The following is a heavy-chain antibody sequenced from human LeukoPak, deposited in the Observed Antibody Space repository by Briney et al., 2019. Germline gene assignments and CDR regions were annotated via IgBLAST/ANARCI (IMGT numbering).Heavy chain of an antibody. V-gene: IGHV3-21*01. J-gene: IGHJ4*02. CDR2: ISSSSSYI. Sequence: GGSLRLSCAASGFTFSSYSMNWVRQAPGKGLEWVSSISSSSSYIYYADSVKGRFTISRDNAKNSLYLQMNSLRAEDTAVYYCASFNSGSYYGSLSSWGQGTLVTVSS. CDR3: ASFNSGSYYGSLSS. CDR1: GFTFSSYS. D-gene: IGHD1-26*01.